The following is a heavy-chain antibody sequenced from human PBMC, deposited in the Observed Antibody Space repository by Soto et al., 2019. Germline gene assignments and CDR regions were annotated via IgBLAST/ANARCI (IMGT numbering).Heavy chain of an antibody. Sequence: SETLSLTCTVSGGSISSYYWSWIRQPPGKGLEWIGYIYYSGSTNYNPSLKSRVTISVDTSKNQFSLKLSSVTAADTAVYYCARDGITMIAGGAFDIWGQGTMVTVSS. CDR1: GGSISSYY. CDR3: ARDGITMIAGGAFDI. V-gene: IGHV4-59*01. D-gene: IGHD3-22*01. J-gene: IGHJ3*02. CDR2: IYYSGST.